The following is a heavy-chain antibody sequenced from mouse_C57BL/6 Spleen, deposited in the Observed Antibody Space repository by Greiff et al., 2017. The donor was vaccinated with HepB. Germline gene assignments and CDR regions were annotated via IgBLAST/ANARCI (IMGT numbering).Heavy chain of an antibody. Sequence: VMLVESGPGLVQPSQSLSITCTVSGFSLTSYGVHWVRQSPGKGLEWLGVIWSGGSTDYNAAFISRLSISKDNSKSQVFFKMNSLQADDTAIYYCARKGDYYGSSLMDYWGQGTSVTVSS. CDR3: ARKGDYYGSSLMDY. CDR2: IWSGGST. V-gene: IGHV2-2*01. D-gene: IGHD1-1*01. CDR1: GFSLTSYG. J-gene: IGHJ4*01.